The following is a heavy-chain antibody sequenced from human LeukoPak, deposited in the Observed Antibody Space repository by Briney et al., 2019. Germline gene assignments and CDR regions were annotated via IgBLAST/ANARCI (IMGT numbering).Heavy chain of an antibody. CDR2: ISTNKGNT. CDR3: VRDIQWRFDP. CDR1: GYIFTNYG. J-gene: IGHJ5*02. D-gene: IGHD2-8*01. V-gene: IGHV1-18*01. Sequence: ASVTVSCKASGYIFTNYGISWVRQAPGQGLEWMGWISTNKGNTNYAQRPQGRVTMTTDTSTTTAYMELRSLRSDDTAIYYCVRDIQWRFDPWGQGTLVTVSS.